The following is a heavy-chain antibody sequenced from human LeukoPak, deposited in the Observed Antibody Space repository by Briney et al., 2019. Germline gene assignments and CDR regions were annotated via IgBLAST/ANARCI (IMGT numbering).Heavy chain of an antibody. CDR2: ISAYNDNT. CDR1: GYTFTSYG. CDR3: ARAMVRGIVGWAPFELSNWFDP. D-gene: IGHD3-10*01. J-gene: IGHJ5*02. Sequence: ASVKVSCKASGYTFTSYGISWVRQAPGQGLEWMGWISAYNDNTNYAQKLQGRVTMTTDTSTSTAYMELRSLRSDDTAVYYCARAMVRGIVGWAPFELSNWFDPWGQGTLVTVSS. V-gene: IGHV1-18*01.